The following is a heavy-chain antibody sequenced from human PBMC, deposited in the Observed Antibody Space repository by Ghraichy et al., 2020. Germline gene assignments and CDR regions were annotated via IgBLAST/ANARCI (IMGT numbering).Heavy chain of an antibody. D-gene: IGHD1-26*01. Sequence: SGPTLVKPTQTLTLTCTFSGFSLSTSGMCVSWIRQPPGKALEWLALIDWDDDKYYSTSLKTRLTISKDTSKNQVVLTMTNMDPVDTATYYCARISGATSREIGAFDIWGQGTMVTVSS. CDR2: IDWDDDK. CDR3: ARISGATSREIGAFDI. CDR1: GFSLSTSGMC. J-gene: IGHJ3*02. V-gene: IGHV2-70*01.